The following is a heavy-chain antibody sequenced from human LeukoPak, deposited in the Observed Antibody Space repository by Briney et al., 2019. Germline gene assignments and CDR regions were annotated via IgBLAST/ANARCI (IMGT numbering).Heavy chain of an antibody. CDR1: GGSISSYY. J-gene: IGHJ6*02. CDR3: ARPTWEWSLLGVYGMDV. D-gene: IGHD3-3*01. V-gene: IGHV4-59*01. CDR2: IYYSGST. Sequence: SETLSLTCTVSGGSISSYYWSWIRQPPGKGLEWIGYIYYSGSTNYNPSLKSRVTISVDTSKNQFSLKLSSVTAADTAVYYCARPTWEWSLLGVYGMDVWGQGTTVTVSS.